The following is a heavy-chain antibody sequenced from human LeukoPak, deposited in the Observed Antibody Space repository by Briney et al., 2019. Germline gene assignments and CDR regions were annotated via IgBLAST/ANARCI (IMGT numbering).Heavy chain of an antibody. D-gene: IGHD4-17*01. V-gene: IGHV1-18*04. CDR3: ARDSATTVTTRKGFDY. CDR1: GHTFTGYY. Sequence: ASVKVSYKTCGHTFTGYYMHWVRQAPGQGLEWMGWISAYNGNTNYAQNLQGRVTMMTDTSTSTAYMELRSLRSDDTAVYYCARDSATTVTTRKGFDYWGQGTLVTVSS. J-gene: IGHJ4*02. CDR2: ISAYNGNT.